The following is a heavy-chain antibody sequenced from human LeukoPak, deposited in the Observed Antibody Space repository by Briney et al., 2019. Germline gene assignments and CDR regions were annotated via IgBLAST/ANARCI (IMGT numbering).Heavy chain of an antibody. Sequence: SQTLSLTCTVSGGSISSGGYYWSWIRQHPGKGLEWIGYIYYSGSTYYNPSLKSRVTISVDTSKNQFSLKLSSVTAADTAVYYCARSPAYYYDSSGYLENYYFDYWGQGTLVTVSS. J-gene: IGHJ4*02. CDR3: ARSPAYYYDSSGYLENYYFDY. CDR1: GGSISSGGYY. CDR2: IYYSGST. V-gene: IGHV4-31*03. D-gene: IGHD3-22*01.